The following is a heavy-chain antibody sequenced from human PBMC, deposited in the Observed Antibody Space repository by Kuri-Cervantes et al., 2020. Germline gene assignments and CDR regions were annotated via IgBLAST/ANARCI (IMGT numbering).Heavy chain of an antibody. CDR1: GFTFSSYA. CDR3: TLYQPSRKAPYGMDV. V-gene: IGHV3-23*01. Sequence: GESLKISCAASGFTFSSYAMSWVRQAPGKGLEWVSAISGSGGSTYYADSVKGRFTISRDNSKNTLYLQMNSLKTEDTAVYYCTLYQPSRKAPYGMDVWGQGTTVTVSS. CDR2: ISGSGGST. J-gene: IGHJ6*02. D-gene: IGHD2-8*01.